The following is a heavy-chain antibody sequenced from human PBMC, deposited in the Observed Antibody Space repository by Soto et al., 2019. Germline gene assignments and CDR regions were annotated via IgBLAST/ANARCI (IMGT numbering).Heavy chain of an antibody. V-gene: IGHV4-61*01. J-gene: IGHJ4*02. D-gene: IGHD6-19*01. CDR2: IYNNETF. CDR1: GASVSSGSFY. Sequence: SETLSLTCSVSGASVSSGSFYWSWIRQPPGKGLEWMGFIYNNETFNYNPSLKRRVTLSVDTSKHQFSLKLSSVTAADTAVYYCARVPLRYSSSHNFDSWGQGALVTVSS. CDR3: ARVPLRYSSSHNFDS.